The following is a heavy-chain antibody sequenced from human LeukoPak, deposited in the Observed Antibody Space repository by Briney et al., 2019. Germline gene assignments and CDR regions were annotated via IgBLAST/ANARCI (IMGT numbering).Heavy chain of an antibody. CDR1: GYTFTGYY. V-gene: IGHV1-2*02. J-gene: IGHJ5*02. CDR3: ARDPLYCSSTSCYDRANWFDP. D-gene: IGHD2-2*01. CDR2: TNPNRGGT. Sequence: ASVKVSCKASGYTFTGYYMHWVRQAPGQGLEWMGGTNPNRGGTNYAQKFQGRVTMTRDTSISTAYMELSRLRSDDTAVYYCARDPLYCSSTSCYDRANWFDPWGQGTLVTVSS.